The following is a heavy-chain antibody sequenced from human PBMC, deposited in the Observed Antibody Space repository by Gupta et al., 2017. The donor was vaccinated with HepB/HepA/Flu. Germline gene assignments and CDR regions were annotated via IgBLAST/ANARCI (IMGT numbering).Heavy chain of an antibody. CDR2: IWYDGSNK. CDR1: GFTFSSYG. V-gene: IGHV3-33*01. CDR3: ARDPDCSSTSCYYYYYMDV. Sequence: QVQLVESGGGVVQPGRSLRLSCAASGFTFSSYGMHWVRKAPGKGLEWVAVIWYDGSNKYYADSVKGRFTISRDNSKNTLYLQMNSLRAEETAVYYCARDPDCSSTSCYYYYYMDVGGKGTTVTVSS. J-gene: IGHJ6*03. D-gene: IGHD2-2*01.